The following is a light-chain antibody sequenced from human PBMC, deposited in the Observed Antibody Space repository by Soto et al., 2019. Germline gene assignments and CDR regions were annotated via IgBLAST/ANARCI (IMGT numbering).Light chain of an antibody. CDR3: QQSYSTPRT. V-gene: IGKV4-1*01. J-gene: IGKJ1*01. Sequence: DIVMTQSPDSLAVSLGERATINCKSSQSVLYSSNKKNYLAWYQQKSGQAPKVLIYWASTRESGVPDRFSGSGSGTDFTLTISSLQAEDAAVYYCQQSYSTPRTCGQGTKVQIK. CDR2: WAS. CDR1: QSVLYSSNKKNY.